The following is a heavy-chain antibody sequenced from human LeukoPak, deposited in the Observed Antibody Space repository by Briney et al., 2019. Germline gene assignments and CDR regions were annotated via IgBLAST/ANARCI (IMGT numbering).Heavy chain of an antibody. Sequence: GESLKISCKGSGYSFTSYWIGWVRQMPGKGLEWMGIIYPGDSETRYSPSFQGQVTISADKSITTAYLQWSSLEASDTAMYYCARGGSGGYDYQYFQHWGQGTLVTVSS. D-gene: IGHD5-12*01. CDR2: IYPGDSET. CDR3: ARGGSGGYDYQYFQH. V-gene: IGHV5-51*01. J-gene: IGHJ1*01. CDR1: GYSFTSYW.